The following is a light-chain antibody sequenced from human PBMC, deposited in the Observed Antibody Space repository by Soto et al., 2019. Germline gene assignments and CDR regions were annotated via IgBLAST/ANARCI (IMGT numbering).Light chain of an antibody. V-gene: IGKV1-5*03. Sequence: DIKMTKSPSTLSASVGDRVTITCRASQNLHNWLAWFQQKPGKAPTLLIYKASGLDSGVPSRFSGSGSGTEFTLTISSLQPDDFSTYYCQQYNSYPWTFGQGNKVEIK. J-gene: IGKJ1*01. CDR1: QNLHNW. CDR3: QQYNSYPWT. CDR2: KAS.